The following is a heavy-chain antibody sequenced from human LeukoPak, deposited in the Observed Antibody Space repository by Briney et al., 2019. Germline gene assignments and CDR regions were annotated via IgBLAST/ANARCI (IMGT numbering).Heavy chain of an antibody. CDR1: GDSVSSNSAA. V-gene: IGHV6-1*01. CDR2: TYYRSKWYN. CDR3: AREFDDFWSGYYKLAYFDY. D-gene: IGHD3-3*01. J-gene: IGHJ4*02. Sequence: SQTLSLTCAISGDSVSSNSAAWNWIRQSPSRGLEWLGRTYYRSKWYNDYAVSVKSRITISPDTSKNQFSLQLNSVTPEDTAVYYCAREFDDFWSGYYKLAYFDYWGQGTLVTVSS.